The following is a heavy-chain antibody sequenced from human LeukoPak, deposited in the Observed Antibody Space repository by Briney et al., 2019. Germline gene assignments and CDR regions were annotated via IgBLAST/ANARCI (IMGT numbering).Heavy chain of an antibody. CDR1: GFIFSDHY. CDR3: ARLRGFIDY. V-gene: IGHV3-11*01. Sequence: GGSLRLSCEGSGFIFSDHYITWVRQAPGKGLDLVASINSGGTTLYYADSVEGRFTISRDNAKDSLYLEMNSLRVDDTAVYYCARLRGFIDYWGQGSLVTVSS. J-gene: IGHJ4*02. D-gene: IGHD3-10*01. CDR2: INSGGTTL.